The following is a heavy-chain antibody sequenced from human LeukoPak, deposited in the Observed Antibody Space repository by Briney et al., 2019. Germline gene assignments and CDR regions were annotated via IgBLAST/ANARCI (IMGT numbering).Heavy chain of an antibody. CDR3: ARDPFGAYTGH. V-gene: IGHV1-69*06. CDR2: ILPIFNST. CDR1: GGDLSGYA. D-gene: IGHD4-17*01. J-gene: IGHJ4*02. Sequence: SVKVSCKPSGGDLSGYALIWVRQAPGQGLEWMGRILPIFNSTNYAQKFRDRVTFYADMSTNTVYMEMNSLTSDDTAMYYCARDPFGAYTGHWGQGTLVSVSS.